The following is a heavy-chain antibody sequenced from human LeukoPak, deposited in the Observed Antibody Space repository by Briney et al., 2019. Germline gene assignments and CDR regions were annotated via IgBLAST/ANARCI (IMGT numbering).Heavy chain of an antibody. CDR3: ARGWSGWYLFDN. J-gene: IGHJ4*02. CDR2: ISGSGGTT. V-gene: IGHV3-23*01. Sequence: PGGSLRLSCAASGFTFSSYAMSWVSQAPGKGLEWVSVISGSGGTTHYADSVKGRFSISRDNSKNTLYLATNSLRAEDTAVYYCARGWSGWYLFDNWGQGTLVTVSS. D-gene: IGHD6-19*01. CDR1: GFTFSSYA.